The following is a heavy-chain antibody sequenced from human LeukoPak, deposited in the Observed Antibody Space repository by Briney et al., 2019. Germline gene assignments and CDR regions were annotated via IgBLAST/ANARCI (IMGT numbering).Heavy chain of an antibody. J-gene: IGHJ3*02. CDR1: GFTFSIYS. V-gene: IGHV3-21*04. CDR3: ARGLFLSGYLDAFDM. D-gene: IGHD3-3*01. CDR2: IISSGSYI. Sequence: SGGSLRLSCAASGFTFSIYSMDWVRQAPGKGLEWVSSIISSGSYIYYADSVKGRFTISRDNAKNSLYLQMNSLRAEDTAIYYCARGLFLSGYLDAFDMWGQGTVVSVSS.